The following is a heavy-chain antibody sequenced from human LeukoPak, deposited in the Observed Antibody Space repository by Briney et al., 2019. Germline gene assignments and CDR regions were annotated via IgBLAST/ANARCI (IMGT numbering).Heavy chain of an antibody. CDR3: AKGRPYCGGDCFSDF. J-gene: IGHJ4*02. V-gene: IGHV3-23*01. CDR1: GFTVNRTY. Sequence: PGGSLRLSCAASGFTVNRTYMSWVRQAPGKGLEWVSGISDSGVSTYYADSVKGRFTISRDNSENTLYLLMNTLRPGDTAVYYCAKGRPYCGGDCFSDFWGQGTLVTVSS. CDR2: ISDSGVST. D-gene: IGHD2-21*02.